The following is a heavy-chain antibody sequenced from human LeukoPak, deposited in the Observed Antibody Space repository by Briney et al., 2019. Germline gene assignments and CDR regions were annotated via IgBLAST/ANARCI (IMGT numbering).Heavy chain of an antibody. J-gene: IGHJ6*02. D-gene: IGHD3-10*01. CDR3: ARVDLTYGSVPYMDV. CDR1: GFTFSSYN. V-gene: IGHV3-48*01. CDR2: IGSGSHTI. Sequence: GGSLRLSCAASGFTFSSYNMNWVRQAPGKGLEWISYIGSGSHTIYYADSVKGRFTISRDNAKNSLYLQMNSLRAEDTAVYYCARVDLTYGSVPYMDVWGQGTTVTVSS.